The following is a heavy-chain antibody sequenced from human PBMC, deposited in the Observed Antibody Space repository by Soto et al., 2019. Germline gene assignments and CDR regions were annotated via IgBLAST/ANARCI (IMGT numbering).Heavy chain of an antibody. D-gene: IGHD3-3*01. CDR2: IAGYNGKT. CDR1: GYTFTSYG. Sequence: QGELVPSGPEVKKPGASVKVSCKASGYTFTSYGVGWVRQAPGQRREWMGWIAGYNGKTEYTQRFQGRDIMTTDITRDTAQMESRSLRVDDTAVYSCASVTSITISGRPGCYTGIDGWGQGTTVTVS. J-gene: IGHJ6*02. V-gene: IGHV1-18*04. CDR3: ASVTSITISGRPGCYTGIDG.